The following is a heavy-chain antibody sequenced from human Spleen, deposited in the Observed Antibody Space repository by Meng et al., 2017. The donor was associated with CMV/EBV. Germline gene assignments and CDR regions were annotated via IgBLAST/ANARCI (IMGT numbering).Heavy chain of an antibody. D-gene: IGHD6-13*01. CDR1: GYAFTVFY. CDR3: ARDALQLRHNWFDP. Sequence: ASVKVSCKASGYAFTVFYMRWLRQAPGQGLEWMGWVSPSTGGSRIAQKFKGRVTMSRDMSINTAYMEVTGLTSDDTAVYYCARDALQLRHNWFDPWGQGTLVTVS. J-gene: IGHJ5*02. V-gene: IGHV1-2*02. CDR2: VSPSTGGS.